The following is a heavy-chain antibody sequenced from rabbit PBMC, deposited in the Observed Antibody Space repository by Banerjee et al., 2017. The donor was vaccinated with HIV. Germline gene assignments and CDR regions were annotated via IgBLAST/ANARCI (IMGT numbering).Heavy chain of an antibody. CDR3: ARENADDAGYATYGNTNL. CDR1: GFSFSSSYW. Sequence: QSLEESGGDLVKPGASLTLTCTASGFSFSSSYWICWVRQAPGKGLEWIACIYAGSSGYTAYASWAKGRFTISRTSSTTVTLQMTSLTAADTATYFCARENADDAGYATYGNTNLWGPGTLVTVS. V-gene: IGHV1S40*01. D-gene: IGHD6-1*01. J-gene: IGHJ4*01. CDR2: IYAGSSGYT.